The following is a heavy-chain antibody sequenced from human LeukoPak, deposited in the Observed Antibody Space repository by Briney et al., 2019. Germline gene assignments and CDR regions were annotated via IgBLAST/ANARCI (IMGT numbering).Heavy chain of an antibody. Sequence: GGSLRLSCAASGFTFSTCWMHWVRHAPGKGLVWLSRVDNDGSGTSYADSVKGRFTISRDNGKNILFLQMDSLRAEDTAVYFCARSQRGYSYGEHWGQGTPVTVSS. CDR3: ARSQRGYSYGEH. D-gene: IGHD5-18*01. CDR1: GFTFSTCW. J-gene: IGHJ4*02. CDR2: VDNDGSGT. V-gene: IGHV3-74*01.